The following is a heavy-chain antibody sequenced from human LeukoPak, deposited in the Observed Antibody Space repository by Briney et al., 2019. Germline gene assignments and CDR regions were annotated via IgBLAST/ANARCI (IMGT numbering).Heavy chain of an antibody. Sequence: SETLSLTCTVSGGSISSYYWSWIRQPAGKGLEWIGSIYYSGSTYYNPSLKSRVTISVDTSKNQFSLKLSSVTAADTAVYYCARRWFDSSGSRLRDAFDIWGQGTMVTVSS. CDR1: GGSISSYY. V-gene: IGHV4-4*07. CDR3: ARRWFDSSGSRLRDAFDI. CDR2: IYYSGST. J-gene: IGHJ3*02. D-gene: IGHD3-22*01.